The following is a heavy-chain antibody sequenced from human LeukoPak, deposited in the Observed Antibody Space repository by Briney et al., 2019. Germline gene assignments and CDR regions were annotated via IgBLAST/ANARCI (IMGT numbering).Heavy chain of an antibody. Sequence: PSETLSLTCTVSGGSISSYYWSWIRQPAGKGLEWIGRIYTSGSTNYNPSLNSRVTISVDMTKNQFSLKLSSVTAADTAVYYCARAVGVVPAASREYSYMDVWSKGTTVTVSS. D-gene: IGHD2-2*01. CDR3: ARAVGVVPAASREYSYMDV. J-gene: IGHJ6*03. CDR1: GGSISSYY. CDR2: IYTSGST. V-gene: IGHV4-4*07.